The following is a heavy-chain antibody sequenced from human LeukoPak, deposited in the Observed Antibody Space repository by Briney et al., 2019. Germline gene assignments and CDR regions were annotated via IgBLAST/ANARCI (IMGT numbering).Heavy chain of an antibody. J-gene: IGHJ4*02. CDR3: VRENWYFDT. CDR2: ILPQSGDA. CDR1: GSGFIVHH. Sequence: GASVKVSCKFSGSGFIVHHFHWVRQGPGQGLEWVGRILPQSGDAYFAQKLQGRVTMSRDTSRSTVYMELRGLKFDDTAVYYCVRENWYFDTWGQGTLITVSS. V-gene: IGHV1-2*06. D-gene: IGHD3-9*01.